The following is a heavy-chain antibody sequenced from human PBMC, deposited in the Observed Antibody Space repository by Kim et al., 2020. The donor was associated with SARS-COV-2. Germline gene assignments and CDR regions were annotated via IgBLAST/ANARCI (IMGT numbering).Heavy chain of an antibody. J-gene: IGHJ4*02. V-gene: IGHV1-18*04. CDR3: GRTPNALLVPTALTPFDF. Sequence: ASVKVSCKASGYSFSRYGITWVRQAPGQGLEWMGWINPYYGNIKLSQKFQGRVTLTTETSMGTAYMELRSLKSDDTAFYYCGRTPNALLVPTALTPFDFWGQGTLVTVSS. D-gene: IGHD2-21*02. CDR2: INPYYGNI. CDR1: GYSFSRYG.